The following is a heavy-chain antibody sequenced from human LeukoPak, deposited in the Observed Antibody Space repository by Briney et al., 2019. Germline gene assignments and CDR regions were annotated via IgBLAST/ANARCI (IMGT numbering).Heavy chain of an antibody. CDR1: GFTFSSYS. CDR3: AKDQKFGPSFIPFFDP. D-gene: IGHD3-10*01. V-gene: IGHV3-30*18. CDR2: ISYDGSNK. Sequence: GGSLRLSCAASGFTFSSYSMNWVRQAPGKGLEWVAVISYDGSNKYYADSVKGRFTISRDNSKNTLYLQMNSLRAEDTAVYYCAKDQKFGPSFIPFFDPWGQGTLVTVSS. J-gene: IGHJ5*02.